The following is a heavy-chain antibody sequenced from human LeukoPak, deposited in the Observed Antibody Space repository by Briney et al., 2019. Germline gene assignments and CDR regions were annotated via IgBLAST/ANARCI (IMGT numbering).Heavy chain of an antibody. V-gene: IGHV3-23*01. CDR2: ISGSGGST. J-gene: IGHJ3*02. Sequence: PGGSLRLSCAASGFTFSSYAMSWVRQAPGKGLEWVSAISGSGGSTYYADSVKGRFTISRDNSKNTLYLQMNSLRDEDTAVYYCAKDLLGNYYDSSGYYYGAFDIWGQGTMVTVSS. D-gene: IGHD3-22*01. CDR3: AKDLLGNYYDSSGYYYGAFDI. CDR1: GFTFSSYA.